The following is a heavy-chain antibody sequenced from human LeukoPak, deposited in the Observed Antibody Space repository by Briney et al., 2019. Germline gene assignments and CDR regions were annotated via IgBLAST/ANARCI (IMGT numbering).Heavy chain of an antibody. CDR1: GGSFSGYY. Sequence: SETLSLTCAVYGGSFSGYYWSWIRQPAGKGLEWIGRIYTSGSTNYNPSLKSRVTISVDTSKNQFSLKLSSVTAADTAVYYCARDPHYYDSSGAHDAFDIWGQGTMVTVSS. CDR2: IYTSGST. J-gene: IGHJ3*02. D-gene: IGHD3-22*01. CDR3: ARDPHYYDSSGAHDAFDI. V-gene: IGHV4-4*07.